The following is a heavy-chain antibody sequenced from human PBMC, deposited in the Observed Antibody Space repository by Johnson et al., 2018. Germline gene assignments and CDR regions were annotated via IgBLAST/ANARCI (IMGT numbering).Heavy chain of an antibody. CDR2: ISWNSGSI. J-gene: IGHJ6*02. CDR1: GFTFDDYA. V-gene: IGHV3-9*01. CDR3: AKGTGSYYYYYGMDV. Sequence: VQLVQSGGGLVQXGRSXRLXCAASGFTFDDYAMHWVRQAPGKGLEWVSGISWNSGSIGYADSVKGRFTISRDNAKNSLYLQMNSWRAEDTALYSCAKGTGSYYYYYGMDVWGQGTTVTVS. D-gene: IGHD3/OR15-3a*01.